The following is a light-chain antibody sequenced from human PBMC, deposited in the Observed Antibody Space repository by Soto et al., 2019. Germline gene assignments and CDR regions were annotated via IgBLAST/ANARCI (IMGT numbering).Light chain of an antibody. CDR1: QSVSSN. V-gene: IGKV3-15*01. CDR3: QQYNNWPRGT. J-gene: IGKJ1*01. CDR2: GAS. Sequence: EIVMTQSPATLSVSPGERATLSCRAGQSVSSNLAWYQQKPGQAPRLLIYGASTRATGIPARFSGSGSGTGFTLTISSLQSEDFAVYYCQQYNNWPRGTFGQGTKVDIK.